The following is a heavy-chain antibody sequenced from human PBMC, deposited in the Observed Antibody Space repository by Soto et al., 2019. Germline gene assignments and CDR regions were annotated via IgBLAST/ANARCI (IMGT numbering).Heavy chain of an antibody. V-gene: IGHV1-2*04. CDR3: ARDASSHSSSWEDYYYYYGMDV. D-gene: IGHD6-13*01. Sequence: ASVNVSCKSSGYTFTGYYMHWGRQAPGQGLECMGWINPNSGGTNYAQKFQGWVTMTRDTSISTAYMELSRLRSDDTAVYYCARDASSHSSSWEDYYYYYGMDVWGQGTTVTVSS. J-gene: IGHJ6*02. CDR1: GYTFTGYY. CDR2: INPNSGGT.